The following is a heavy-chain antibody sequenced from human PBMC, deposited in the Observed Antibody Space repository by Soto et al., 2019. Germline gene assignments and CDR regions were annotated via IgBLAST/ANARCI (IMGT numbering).Heavy chain of an antibody. CDR3: AKRYNSNTECDY. D-gene: IGHD3-22*01. J-gene: IGHJ4*02. CDR1: GYTFTSYY. V-gene: IGHV1-46*01. Sequence: QVQLVRSGAEVKKPGASVKVSCKASGYTFTSYYMHWVRQAPGQGLEWLGMINPIGGSTSYAQKFQGRVTMTKDTTASTVYMELSSLRSEDTAVYYCAKRYNSNTECDYSGQGTLVTVSS. CDR2: INPIGGST.